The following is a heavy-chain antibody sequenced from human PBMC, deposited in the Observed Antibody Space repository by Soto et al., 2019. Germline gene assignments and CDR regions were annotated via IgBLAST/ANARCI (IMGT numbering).Heavy chain of an antibody. Sequence: QVQLQESGPRLVKPSGTLSLTCAVSSGSISSSNWWSWVRQPPGKGLEWIGEIYHSGSTNYNPSLKSQVTIYVEKSKYQFSLKLSSVTAADTALYQCATTLKFCSGRNCYPYYYYYMDVWGKGTTVTVFS. CDR1: SGSISSSNW. V-gene: IGHV4-4*02. CDR3: ATTLKFCSGRNCYPYYYYYMDV. J-gene: IGHJ6*03. D-gene: IGHD2-15*01. CDR2: IYHSGST.